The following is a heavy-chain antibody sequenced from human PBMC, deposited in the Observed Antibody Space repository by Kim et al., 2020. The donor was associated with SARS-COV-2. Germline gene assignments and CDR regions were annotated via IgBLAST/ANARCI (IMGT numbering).Heavy chain of an antibody. CDR2: IYYSGST. CDR3: ATYLTGFYPGYFDY. J-gene: IGHJ4*02. D-gene: IGHD3-9*01. CDR1: GGSISSNSYY. V-gene: IGHV4-39*01. Sequence: SETLSLTCTVSGGSISSNSYYWGWIRQSPGKGLEWIGSIYYSGSTEYNPSLKSRVTISVNTSKNQFSLKLSSVIAADTAVYYCATYLTGFYPGYFDYWGQGTLVTVSS.